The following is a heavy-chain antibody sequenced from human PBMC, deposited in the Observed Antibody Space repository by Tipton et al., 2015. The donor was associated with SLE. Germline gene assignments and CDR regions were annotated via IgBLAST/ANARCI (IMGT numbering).Heavy chain of an antibody. CDR1: GFTFDDYA. CDR2: ISWNSGSI. Sequence: SLRLSCAASGFTFDDYAMHWVRQAPGKGLEWVSGISWNSGSIGYADSVKGRFTISRDNAKNSLYLQMNSLRDEDTALYYCAKRGARYGSGGSSFSRGYSFAYWGQAALVTVSS. V-gene: IGHV3-9*01. CDR3: AKRGARYGSGGSSFSRGYSFAY. D-gene: IGHD2-15*01. J-gene: IGHJ4*02.